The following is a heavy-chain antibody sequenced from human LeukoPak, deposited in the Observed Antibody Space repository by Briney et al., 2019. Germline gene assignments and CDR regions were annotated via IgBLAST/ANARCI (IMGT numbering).Heavy chain of an antibody. Sequence: ASVKVSCKASGYTFTSYGISWVRQAPGQGLEWMGWISAYNGNTNYAQKLQGRVTMTTDTSTSTAYMELRNLRSDDTAVYYCARDTYYYDSSGYSGWFDPWGQGTLVTVSS. CDR1: GYTFTSYG. CDR2: ISAYNGNT. J-gene: IGHJ5*02. D-gene: IGHD3-22*01. V-gene: IGHV1-18*01. CDR3: ARDTYYYDSSGYSGWFDP.